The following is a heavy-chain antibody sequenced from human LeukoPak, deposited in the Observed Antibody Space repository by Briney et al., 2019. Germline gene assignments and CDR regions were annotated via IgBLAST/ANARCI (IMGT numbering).Heavy chain of an antibody. V-gene: IGHV1-69*05. Sequence: SSEKVSCKASGGTFSSYAISWVRQAPGQGLEWMGRIIPIFGTANYAQKFQGRVTITTDESTSTAYMELSSLRSEDTAVYYCAGYYYDRQAFDYWGQGTLVTVSS. D-gene: IGHD3-22*01. CDR3: AGYYYDRQAFDY. CDR2: IIPIFGTA. CDR1: GGTFSSYA. J-gene: IGHJ4*02.